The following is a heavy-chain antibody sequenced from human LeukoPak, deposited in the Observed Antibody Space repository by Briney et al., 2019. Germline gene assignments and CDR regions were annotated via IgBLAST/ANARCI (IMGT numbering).Heavy chain of an antibody. CDR1: GLTFNNAW. V-gene: IGHV3-15*01. Sequence: GGSLRLSCAASGLTFNNAWMSWVRQAPGKGLEWVGRIRSRSAGGTTDYGAPVKGRFTISKDDSKNTLYLQMSSLKTEDTAVYYCSTGGGTHDYWGQGTLVTVSS. CDR2: IRSRSAGGTT. CDR3: STGGGTHDY. J-gene: IGHJ4*02. D-gene: IGHD2-15*01.